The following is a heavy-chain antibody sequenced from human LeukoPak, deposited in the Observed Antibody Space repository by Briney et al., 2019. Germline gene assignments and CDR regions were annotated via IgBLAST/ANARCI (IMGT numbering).Heavy chain of an antibody. V-gene: IGHV3-73*01. D-gene: IGHD3-10*01. CDR1: GFTFSGSA. J-gene: IGHJ5*02. CDR2: IRSKANSYAT. CDR3: ARDRDP. Sequence: GGSLKLSCAASGFTFSGSAMHWVRQASGKGLEWVGRIRSKANSYATAYAASVKGRFTISRDNAKNSLYLQMNSLRAEDTAVYYCARDRDPWGQGTLVTVSS.